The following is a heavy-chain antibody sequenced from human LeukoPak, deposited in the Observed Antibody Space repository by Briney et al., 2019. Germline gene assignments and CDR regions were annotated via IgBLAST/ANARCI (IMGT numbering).Heavy chain of an antibody. J-gene: IGHJ4*02. Sequence: SETLSLTCTVSGGSISSDGYYWSWIRQPPGKGLEWIGYIYYSGSTNYNPSLKSRVTMSVDTSKNQFSLKLSSVTAADTAVYYCARQKLGIGYYFDYWGQGALVTVSS. CDR1: GGSISSDGYY. CDR2: IYYSGST. D-gene: IGHD7-27*01. V-gene: IGHV4-61*08. CDR3: ARQKLGIGYYFDY.